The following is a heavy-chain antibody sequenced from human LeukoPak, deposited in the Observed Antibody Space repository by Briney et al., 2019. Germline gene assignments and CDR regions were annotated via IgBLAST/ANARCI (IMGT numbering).Heavy chain of an antibody. J-gene: IGHJ6*02. D-gene: IGHD3-9*01. CDR1: GASITSSTYY. CDR3: ARQSRDFHREGFQYGMDV. CDR2: VNYTGST. Sequence: PSETLSLTCSVSGASITSSTYYWVWIRQPSGKGLEWIGNVNYTGSTYYNPSLKSRLTISVDTSKNHFSLKLSSATAADAAVYYCARQSRDFHREGFQYGMDVRGQGTTVTVSS. V-gene: IGHV4-39*01.